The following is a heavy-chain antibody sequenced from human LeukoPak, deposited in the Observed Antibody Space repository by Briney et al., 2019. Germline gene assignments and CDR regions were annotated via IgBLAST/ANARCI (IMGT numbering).Heavy chain of an antibody. CDR3: AKEGGYSGYDPPYYYYGMDV. D-gene: IGHD5-12*01. CDR2: VSYDGSNE. CDR1: GFTFSSYD. V-gene: IGHV3-30*18. J-gene: IGHJ6*02. Sequence: GGSLRLSCAASGFTFSSYDMHWVRQARGKGLEWVAVVSYDGSNEYYADSVKGRFTISRDNSKNTLYLQMNSLRAEDTAVYYCAKEGGYSGYDPPYYYYGMDVWGQGTTVTVSS.